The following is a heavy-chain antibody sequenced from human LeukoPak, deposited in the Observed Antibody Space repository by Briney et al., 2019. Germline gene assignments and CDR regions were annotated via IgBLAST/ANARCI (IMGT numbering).Heavy chain of an antibody. J-gene: IGHJ4*02. CDR2: ISSSGSTI. V-gene: IGHV3-11*01. Sequence: GGSLRLSCAASGFTFSDYYMRWIRQAPGKGLEWVSYISSSGSTIYYADSVKGRFTISRDNSKNTLYLQMNSLRAEDTAVYYCAKDKIWSSSFNFDYWGQGTLVTVSS. CDR3: AKDKIWSSSFNFDY. D-gene: IGHD6-6*01. CDR1: GFTFSDYY.